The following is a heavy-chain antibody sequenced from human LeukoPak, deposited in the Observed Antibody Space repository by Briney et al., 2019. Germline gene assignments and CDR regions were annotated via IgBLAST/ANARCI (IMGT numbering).Heavy chain of an antibody. V-gene: IGHV3-23*01. CDR1: GFTFSNYA. CDR3: AKTTRITIFGVVSSHYFDY. D-gene: IGHD3-3*01. J-gene: IGHJ4*02. Sequence: GGSLRLSCSASGFTFSNYALTWVRQAPGKGLEWVSAISGSGGSTYYADSVKGRFTISRDNSKNTLYLQMNSLRAEDTAVYYCAKTTRITIFGVVSSHYFDYWGQGTLVTVSS. CDR2: ISGSGGST.